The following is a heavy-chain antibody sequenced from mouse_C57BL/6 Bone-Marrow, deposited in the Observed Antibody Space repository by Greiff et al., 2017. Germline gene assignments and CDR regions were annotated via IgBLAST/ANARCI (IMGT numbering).Heavy chain of an antibody. D-gene: IGHD1-1*01. CDR1: GYTFTNYW. Sequence: QVQLMESGAELVRPGTSVKMSCKASGYTFTNYWIGWAQQRPGHGLEWIGDIYPGGGYTNYNDKVKGQGTLAADNSSSPAYMQFSRLRSEESAIYYCAREGGTTVVEDYWYFDVWGTGTTVTVSS. V-gene: IGHV1-63*01. CDR2: IYPGGGYT. J-gene: IGHJ1*03. CDR3: AREGGTTVVEDYWYFDV.